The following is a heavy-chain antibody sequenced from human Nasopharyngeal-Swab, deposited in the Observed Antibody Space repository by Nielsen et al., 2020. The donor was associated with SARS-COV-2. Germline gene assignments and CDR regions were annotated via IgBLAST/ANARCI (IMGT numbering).Heavy chain of an antibody. CDR2: FSSDRSIYT. V-gene: IGHV3-11*06. J-gene: IGHJ4*02. CDR3: ARVEDNFGDYIDY. CDR1: GFSSSDYS. Sequence: GGSLRLSCAASGFSSSDYSLSWIRQAPGKGLEWVAYFSSDRSIYTFYADSVKGRFTISRDTAKNSLSLQMDSLRVEDTAVYFCARVEDNFGDYIDYWGQGTLVAVSS. D-gene: IGHD4-17*01.